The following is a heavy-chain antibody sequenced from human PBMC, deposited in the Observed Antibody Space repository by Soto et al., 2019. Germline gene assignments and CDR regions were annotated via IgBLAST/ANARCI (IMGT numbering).Heavy chain of an antibody. CDR1: GFAFSYYA. Sequence: GGSLRLSCAASGFAFSYYAMNWVRQAPGKGLEWVSCISGSCDKTYYVDSVEGRFTISRDNSKNTLYLQLNSLRAEETAVYYCTKVQGHCIRTGCYVFYAMHVWAQATTVTVS. V-gene: IGHV3-23*01. CDR3: TKVQGHCIRTGCYVFYAMHV. J-gene: IGHJ6*02. CDR2: ISGSCDKT. D-gene: IGHD2-2*01.